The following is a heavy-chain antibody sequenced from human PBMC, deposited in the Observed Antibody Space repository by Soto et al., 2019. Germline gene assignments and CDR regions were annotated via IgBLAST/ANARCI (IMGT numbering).Heavy chain of an antibody. V-gene: IGHV3-23*04. CDR2: ISGSGGST. CDR3: ARVPAALYYYYYGMDV. CDR1: GFSFSNYS. J-gene: IGHJ6*02. Sequence: EVQLVESGGGLVQPGGSLRLSCAASGFSFSNYSMNWVRQAPGKGLEWVSAISGSGGSTYYADSVKGRFTISRDNSKNTLYLQMNSLRAEDTAVYYCARVPAALYYYYYGMDVWGQGTTVTVSS. D-gene: IGHD2-2*01.